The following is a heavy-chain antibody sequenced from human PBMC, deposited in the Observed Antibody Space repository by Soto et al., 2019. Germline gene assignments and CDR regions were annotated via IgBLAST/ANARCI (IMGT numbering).Heavy chain of an antibody. CDR3: GGSWSAPPRVYYYYGMDV. D-gene: IGHD1-26*01. CDR1: GFTFSSYG. Sequence: PGGSLRLSCAASGFTFSSYGMHWVRQAPGKGLEWVAVISYDGSNKYYADSVKGRFTISRDNSKNTLYLQMNSLRAEDTAVYYCGGSWSAPPRVYYYYGMDVWGQGTTVTVSS. J-gene: IGHJ6*02. CDR2: ISYDGSNK. V-gene: IGHV3-30*03.